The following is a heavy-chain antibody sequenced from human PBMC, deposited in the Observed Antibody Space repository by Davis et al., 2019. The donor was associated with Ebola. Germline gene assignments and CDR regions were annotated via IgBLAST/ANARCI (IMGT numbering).Heavy chain of an antibody. Sequence: PGGSLRLSCATSGFTFSNYAMHWVRQAPGKRLEWVAVVSHSEREKFYGDSVKGRFTISRDNSENTLYLQMNSLTADDTAVYYCARAVFHEVLDYWGQGTPVTVSS. CDR1: GFTFSNYA. J-gene: IGHJ4*02. CDR3: ARAVFHEVLDY. V-gene: IGHV3-30*04. CDR2: VSHSEREK. D-gene: IGHD3-3*01.